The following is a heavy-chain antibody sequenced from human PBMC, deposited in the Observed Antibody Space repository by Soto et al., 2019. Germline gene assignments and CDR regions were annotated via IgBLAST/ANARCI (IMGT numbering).Heavy chain of an antibody. CDR1: GFTFNNYA. V-gene: IGHV3-23*01. Sequence: EVQLSESGGDLRQPGGSLRLSCAASGFTFNNYAMTWVRQTPGKGLELVSGISASGGLKYYADSVQGRFTVSRDNSKNTLYLQMDNLRDEDTALYYCAREVGAPSGWLDPWGQRTQVTVSS. CDR2: ISASGGLK. J-gene: IGHJ5*02. CDR3: AREVGAPSGWLDP. D-gene: IGHD1-26*01.